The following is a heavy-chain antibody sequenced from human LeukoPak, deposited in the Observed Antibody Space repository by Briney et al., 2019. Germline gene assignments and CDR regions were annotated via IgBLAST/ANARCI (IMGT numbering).Heavy chain of an antibody. D-gene: IGHD6-19*01. J-gene: IGHJ4*02. Sequence: ASVKVSCKASGGTFSSYAISWVRQAPGQGLEWMGRIIPILGIANYAQKFQGRVMITADKSTSTAYMELSSLRSEDTAVYYCVRDPYSSGWYLGYWGQGTLVTVSS. V-gene: IGHV1-69*04. CDR3: VRDPYSSGWYLGY. CDR1: GGTFSSYA. CDR2: IIPILGIA.